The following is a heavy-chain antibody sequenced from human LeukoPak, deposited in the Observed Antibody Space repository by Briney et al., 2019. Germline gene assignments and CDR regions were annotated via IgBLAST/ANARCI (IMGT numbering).Heavy chain of an antibody. V-gene: IGHV1-2*02. CDR3: AAARLTGYHFAIY. Sequence: ASVKVSCKASECTFTDYFMHWVRQAPGQGLEWMGWINPNSGGTNFAQKFQGRVTLTRDTSISSAYMELSRVRSDDTAVYYCAAARLTGYHFAIYWGQGTLVTVSS. CDR2: INPNSGGT. J-gene: IGHJ4*02. D-gene: IGHD3-9*01. CDR1: ECTFTDYF.